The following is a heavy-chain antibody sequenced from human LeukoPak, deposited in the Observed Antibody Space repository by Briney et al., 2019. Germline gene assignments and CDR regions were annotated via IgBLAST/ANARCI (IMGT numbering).Heavy chain of an antibody. CDR3: ATGMGPDITMIVVAPRDFDY. J-gene: IGHJ4*02. Sequence: SETLSLNCAVYAGSFSDYYWSWIRQPPGKGLEWIGEINNSGSTNYNPSLKSRVTISVDTSKNQFSLKLSSVTAADTAVYYCATGMGPDITMIVVAPRDFDYWGQGTLVTVSS. D-gene: IGHD3-22*01. CDR2: INNSGST. CDR1: AGSFSDYY. V-gene: IGHV4-34*01.